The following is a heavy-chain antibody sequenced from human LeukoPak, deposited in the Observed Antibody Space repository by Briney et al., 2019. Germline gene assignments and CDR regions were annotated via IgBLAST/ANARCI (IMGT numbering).Heavy chain of an antibody. V-gene: IGHV1-69*04. J-gene: IGHJ6*02. CDR2: IIPIFAIA. CDR3: ARDPGYCSSTNCLSVATVAPFGDYGMDV. D-gene: IGHD2-2*01. Sequence: WASVRVSCKTSGYTFTDYYLHWVRQAPGQGLEWMARIIPIFAIANYAQKFKGRVTITADKSTSTAYMELSSLRSEDTAVYYCARDPGYCSSTNCLSVATVAPFGDYGMDVWGQGTTVTVSS. CDR1: GYTFTDYY.